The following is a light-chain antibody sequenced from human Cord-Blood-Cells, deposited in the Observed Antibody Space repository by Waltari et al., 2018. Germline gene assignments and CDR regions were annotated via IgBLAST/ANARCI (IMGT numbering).Light chain of an antibody. CDR2: GAS. J-gene: IGKJ1*01. V-gene: IGKV3-20*01. Sequence: EIVLTQSPGTLSLSPGERATLSCRASQSVSSSYLAWYQQKPGQAPRLPLYGASSRATGIPDRFSGSGSGTDFTLTISRLEPEDFAVYYCQQYGSSTWTFGQGTKVEIK. CDR3: QQYGSSTWT. CDR1: QSVSSSY.